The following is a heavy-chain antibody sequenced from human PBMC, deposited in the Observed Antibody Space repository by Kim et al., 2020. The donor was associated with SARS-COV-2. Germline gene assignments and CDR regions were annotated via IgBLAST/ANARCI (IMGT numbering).Heavy chain of an antibody. CDR3: TSLTMVRGVILKDDAFDI. CDR1: GFTFSGSA. V-gene: IGHV3-73*01. J-gene: IGHJ3*02. D-gene: IGHD3-10*01. Sequence: GGSLRLSCAASGFTFSGSAMHWVRQASGKGLEWVGRIRSKANSYATAYAASVKGRFTISRDDSKNTAYLQMNSLKTEDTAVYYCTSLTMVRGVILKDDAFDIWGQGTMVTVSS. CDR2: IRSKANSYAT.